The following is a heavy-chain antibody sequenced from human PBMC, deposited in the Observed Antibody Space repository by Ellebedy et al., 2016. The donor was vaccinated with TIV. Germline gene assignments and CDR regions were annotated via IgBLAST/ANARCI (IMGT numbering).Heavy chain of an antibody. CDR3: STTVTTYPSVY. V-gene: IGHV3-73*01. Sequence: GESLKISXAASGFTFSGSAMHWVRQASGKGLEWVGRIRSKANSYATAYAASVKGRFTISRDDSKNTAYLQMNSLKTEDTAVYYCSTTVTTYPSVYWGQGTLVTVSS. J-gene: IGHJ4*02. CDR2: IRSKANSYAT. D-gene: IGHD4-17*01. CDR1: GFTFSGSA.